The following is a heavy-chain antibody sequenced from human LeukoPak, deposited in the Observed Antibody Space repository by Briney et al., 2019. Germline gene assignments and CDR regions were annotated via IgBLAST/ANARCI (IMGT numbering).Heavy chain of an antibody. CDR1: GFTFSSYW. CDR3: ARSPRSTYLYYYYYYGMDV. J-gene: IGHJ6*02. V-gene: IGHV3-7*01. Sequence: GGSLRLSCAASGFTFSSYWMSWVRQAPGKGLEWVANIKQDGSEKYYVDSVKGRFTISRDNAKNSLHLQMNSLRAEDTAVYYRARSPRSTYLYYYYYYGMDVWGQGTTVTVSS. D-gene: IGHD5/OR15-5a*01. CDR2: IKQDGSEK.